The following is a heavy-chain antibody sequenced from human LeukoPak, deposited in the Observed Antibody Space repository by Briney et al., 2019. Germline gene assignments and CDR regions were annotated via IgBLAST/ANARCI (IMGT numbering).Heavy chain of an antibody. CDR3: ARDLYYYDSSGYYWYWFDP. CDR1: GGSISRYY. Sequence: NSSETLSLTCTVSGGSISRYYWSWIRQPPGKGLEWIGYIYYSGSTNYNPSLKSRVTISVDTSKNQFSLKLSSVTAADTAVYYCARDLYYYDSSGYYWYWFDPWGQGTLVTVSS. J-gene: IGHJ5*02. CDR2: IYYSGST. D-gene: IGHD3-22*01. V-gene: IGHV4-59*01.